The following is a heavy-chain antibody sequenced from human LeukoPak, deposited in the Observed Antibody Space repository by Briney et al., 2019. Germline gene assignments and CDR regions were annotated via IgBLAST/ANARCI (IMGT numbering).Heavy chain of an antibody. V-gene: IGHV3-33*01. D-gene: IGHD3-10*01. CDR1: GFVFSTYG. CDR3: ARDKSAGADTGSSFYY. J-gene: IGHJ4*02. Sequence: GGSLRLSCAASGFVFSTYGMHWVRQAPGKGLEWVAVIWDDGSNQYYVDSVRGRFTISRDNSKNTLYLQMDSLRAEDTAVYYCARDKSAGADTGSSFYYWGQGALVTVSS. CDR2: IWDDGSNQ.